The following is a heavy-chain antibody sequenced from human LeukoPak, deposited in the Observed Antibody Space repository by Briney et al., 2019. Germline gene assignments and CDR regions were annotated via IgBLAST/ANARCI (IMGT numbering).Heavy chain of an antibody. J-gene: IGHJ6*04. Sequence: PSETLSLTCAVYGGSFSGYYWSWIRQPPGKGLEWIGEINHSGSTNYNPSLKSRVTMSVNTSKNQFSLKLSSVTAADTAVYYCARETVTTRVGALDVWGKGTTVTVSS. D-gene: IGHD4-17*01. CDR3: ARETVTTRVGALDV. CDR2: INHSGST. V-gene: IGHV4-34*01. CDR1: GGSFSGYY.